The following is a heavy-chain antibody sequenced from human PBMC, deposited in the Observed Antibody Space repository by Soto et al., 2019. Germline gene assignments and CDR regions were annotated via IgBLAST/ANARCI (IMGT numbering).Heavy chain of an antibody. CDR3: ARDGSGSTHKFDY. D-gene: IGHD1-26*01. CDR1: GFTFSTYG. V-gene: IGHV3-33*01. J-gene: IGHJ4*02. CDR2: IWYDGSNK. Sequence: GGSLRLSCAAFGFTFSTYGMHWVRQAPGKGLEWVAVIWYDGSNKYYADSVKGRFTISRDNSKNTLYLQMNSLRAEDTAVYYCARDGSGSTHKFDYWGQGTLVTVSS.